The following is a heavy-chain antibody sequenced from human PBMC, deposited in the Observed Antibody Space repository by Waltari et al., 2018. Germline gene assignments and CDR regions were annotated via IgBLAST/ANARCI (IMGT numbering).Heavy chain of an antibody. V-gene: IGHV1-69*05. J-gene: IGHJ2*01. Sequence: QVQLVQSGAEVKEPGSSVKVSCKASGGPFSSYAISWVRQSPGQGLEWMGGIIPIFGTANYAQKFQGRVTITTDESTSTAYMELSSLRSEDTAVYYCARLIAARSAYWYFDLWGRGTLVTVSS. CDR3: ARLIAARSAYWYFDL. D-gene: IGHD6-6*01. CDR1: GGPFSSYA. CDR2: IIPIFGTA.